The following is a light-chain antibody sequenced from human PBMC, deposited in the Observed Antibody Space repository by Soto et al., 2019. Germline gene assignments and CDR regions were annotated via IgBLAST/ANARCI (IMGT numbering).Light chain of an antibody. J-gene: IGKJ1*01. Sequence: IVFTPSPVSLSLARGEKHTLSFRASQSVSTNLAWYQQKPGQAPSLLIYGAFTRATGIPARFSGTGSGTEFTLPISSLQSEEFALYYCQQYTDWPLTFGQGTKVDIK. CDR3: QQYTDWPLT. V-gene: IGKV3-15*01. CDR1: QSVSTN. CDR2: GAF.